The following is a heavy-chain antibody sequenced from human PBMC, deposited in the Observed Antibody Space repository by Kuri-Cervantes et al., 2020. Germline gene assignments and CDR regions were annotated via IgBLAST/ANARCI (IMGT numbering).Heavy chain of an antibody. J-gene: IGHJ4*02. CDR2: ISWNSGSI. D-gene: IGHD6-13*01. Sequence: GGSLRLSCAASGFTFDDYAMHWVRQAPGKGLEWVSGISWNSGSIGYADSVKGRFTISRDNAKNSLYLQMNSLRAEDTALYYCAKDRSIAAAEGFDYWGQGTLVTASS. V-gene: IGHV3-9*01. CDR3: AKDRSIAAAEGFDY. CDR1: GFTFDDYA.